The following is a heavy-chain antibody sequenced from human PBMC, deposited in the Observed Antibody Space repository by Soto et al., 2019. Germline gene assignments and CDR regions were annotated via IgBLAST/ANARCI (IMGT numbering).Heavy chain of an antibody. V-gene: IGHV1-18*01. D-gene: IGHD6-13*01. Sequence: AAVKVSCKASGYTFTSYGVRWGRKAPRQGFEGMGWISAYNGNANYAQKLQGRVTRTTQTSKSTGYIEPRSLRADDTAVYDCARYPRRSISSRSPHWWLDPWG. CDR2: ISAYNGNA. J-gene: IGHJ5*02. CDR3: ARYPRRSISSRSPHWWLDP. CDR1: GYTFTSYG.